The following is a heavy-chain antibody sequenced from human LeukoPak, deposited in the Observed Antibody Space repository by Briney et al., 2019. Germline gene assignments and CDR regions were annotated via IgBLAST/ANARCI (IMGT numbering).Heavy chain of an antibody. CDR1: GYTFTDYY. D-gene: IGHD2-21*01. CDR2: INPNSDYT. V-gene: IGHV1-2*02. CDR3: AVAPGDY. J-gene: IGHJ4*02. Sequence: GASMKVSCKASGYTFTDYYIHWVRQAPGQGLERMGWINPNSDYTFYAQKFQGRVTLTRDTSISTVYMELTTLTSDDTALYYCAVAPGDYWGQGTLVSVSA.